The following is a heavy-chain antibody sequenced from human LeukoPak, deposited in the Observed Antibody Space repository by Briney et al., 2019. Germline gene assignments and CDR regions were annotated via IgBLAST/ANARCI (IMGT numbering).Heavy chain of an antibody. Sequence: SETLSLTCTVSGGSMTNYYWSWIRQPPGRGLEWISYIYQTGDTGYNPSLKSRATISLDMSKNQFSLKLSAVTAADTAVYYCARHEFAGPFAYWGQGTLVTVSS. CDR2: IYQTGDT. D-gene: IGHD6-13*01. CDR3: ARHEFAGPFAY. V-gene: IGHV4-59*08. J-gene: IGHJ4*02. CDR1: GGSMTNYY.